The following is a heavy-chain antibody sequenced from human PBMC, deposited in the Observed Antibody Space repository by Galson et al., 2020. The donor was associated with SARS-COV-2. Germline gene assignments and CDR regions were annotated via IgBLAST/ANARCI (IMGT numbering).Heavy chain of an antibody. CDR3: ARAEEGIVVVPAAIGRDYYYYMDV. Sequence: ASVKVSCKASGYTFTSYAMNWVRQAPGQGLEWMGWINTNTGNPTYAQGFTGRFVFSLDTSVSTAYLQISSLTAEDTAVYYCARAEEGIVVVPAAIGRDYYYYMDVWGKGTTVTVSS. D-gene: IGHD2-2*01. CDR2: INTNTGNP. V-gene: IGHV7-4-1*02. J-gene: IGHJ6*03. CDR1: GYTFTSYA.